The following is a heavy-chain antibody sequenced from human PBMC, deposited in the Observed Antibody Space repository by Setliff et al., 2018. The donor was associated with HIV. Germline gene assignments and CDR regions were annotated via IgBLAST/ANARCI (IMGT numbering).Heavy chain of an antibody. CDR3: ARREYSSSSPPFDY. Sequence: KPSETLSLTCAVYGGSFSGYYWSWIRQPPGKALECIGKISHTGSATYNASLKSRVTMSVDRSKDQFSLRLISVTAADTAVYYCARREYSSSSPPFDYWGQGTLVTVSS. V-gene: IGHV4-34*01. J-gene: IGHJ4*02. CDR1: GGSFSGYY. D-gene: IGHD6-6*01. CDR2: ISHTGSA.